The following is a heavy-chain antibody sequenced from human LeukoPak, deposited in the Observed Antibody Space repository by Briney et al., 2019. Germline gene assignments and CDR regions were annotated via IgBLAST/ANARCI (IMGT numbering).Heavy chain of an antibody. J-gene: IGHJ3*02. D-gene: IGHD1-26*01. V-gene: IGHV4-39*07. CDR2: IYYSGST. CDR3: ARAEWERTGDAFDI. CDR1: GGSISSSSYY. Sequence: PSETLSLTCTVSGGSISSSSYYWGWIRQPPGKGLEWIGSIYYSGSTYYNPSLKSRVTISVDTSKNQFSLKLSSVTAADTAVYYCARAEWERTGDAFDIWGQGTMVTVSS.